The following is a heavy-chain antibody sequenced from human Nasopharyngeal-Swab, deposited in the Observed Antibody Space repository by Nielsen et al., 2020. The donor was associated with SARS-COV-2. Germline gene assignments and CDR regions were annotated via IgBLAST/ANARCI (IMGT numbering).Heavy chain of an antibody. CDR2: ISAYNGNT. V-gene: IGHV1-18*01. CDR1: GYTFTSYG. CDR3: ASNPLYCSSTSCYHDAFDI. J-gene: IGHJ3*02. D-gene: IGHD2-2*01. Sequence: ASVKVSCKASGYTFTSYGISWVRQAPGQGLEWMGWISAYNGNTNCAQKLQGRVTMTTDTSTSTAYMELRSLRSDDTAVYYCASNPLYCSSTSCYHDAFDIWGQGTTVTVSS.